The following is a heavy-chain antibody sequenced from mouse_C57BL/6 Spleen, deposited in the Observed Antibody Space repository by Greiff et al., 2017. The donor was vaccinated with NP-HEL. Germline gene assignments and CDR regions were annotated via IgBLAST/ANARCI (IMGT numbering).Heavy chain of an antibody. V-gene: IGHV1-50*01. J-gene: IGHJ4*01. CDR3: ANGRGAMDY. CDR1: GYTFTSYW. D-gene: IGHD1-1*01. Sequence: QVQLQQPGAELVKPGASVKLSCKASGYTFTSYWMQWVKQRPGQGLEWIGEIDPSDSYTNYNQKFKGKATLTVDTSSSTAYMQLSSLTSEDSAVYYCANGRGAMDYWGQGTSVTVSS. CDR2: IDPSDSYT.